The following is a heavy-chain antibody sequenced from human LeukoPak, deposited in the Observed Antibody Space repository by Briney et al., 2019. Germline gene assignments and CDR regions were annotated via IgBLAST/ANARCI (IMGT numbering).Heavy chain of an antibody. V-gene: IGHV1-2*02. D-gene: IGHD1-26*01. J-gene: IGHJ3*02. Sequence: ASVKVSCKASGYTFTGYYMHWVRRAPGQGLEWMGWINPNSGGTNYAQKFQGRVTMTGDTSISTAYMELSRLRSDDTAVYYCATSFGSYSAFDIWGQGTMVTVSS. CDR3: ATSFGSYSAFDI. CDR1: GYTFTGYY. CDR2: INPNSGGT.